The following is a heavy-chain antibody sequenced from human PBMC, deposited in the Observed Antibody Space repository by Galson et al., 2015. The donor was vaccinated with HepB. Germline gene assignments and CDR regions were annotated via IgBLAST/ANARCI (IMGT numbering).Heavy chain of an antibody. J-gene: IGHJ6*02. CDR2: IIPIFGIA. CDR1: GGTFSSYA. V-gene: IGHV1-69*13. D-gene: IGHD3-10*01. Sequence: SVKVSCKASGGTFSSYAISWVRQAPGQGLEWMGGIIPIFGIANYAQKFQGRVTITADESTSTAYMELSSLRSEDTAVYYCARVPGSYYLTGYYYGMDVWGQGTTVTVSS. CDR3: ARVPGSYYLTGYYYGMDV.